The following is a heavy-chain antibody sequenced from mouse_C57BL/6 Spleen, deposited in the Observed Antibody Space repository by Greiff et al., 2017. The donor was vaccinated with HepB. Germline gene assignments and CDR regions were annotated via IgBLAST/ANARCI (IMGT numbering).Heavy chain of an antibody. J-gene: IGHJ4*01. CDR3: ASTYYSNYDAMDY. CDR2: ISNGGGST. Sequence: DVMLVESGGGLVQPGGSLKLSCAASGFTFSDYYMYWVRQTPEKRLEWVAYISNGGGSTYYPDTVKGRFTISRDNAKNTLYLQMSRLKSEDTAMYYCASTYYSNYDAMDYWGQGTSVTDSS. V-gene: IGHV5-12*01. CDR1: GFTFSDYY. D-gene: IGHD2-5*01.